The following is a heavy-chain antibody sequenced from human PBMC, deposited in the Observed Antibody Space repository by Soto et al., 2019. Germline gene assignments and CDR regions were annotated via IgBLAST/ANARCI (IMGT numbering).Heavy chain of an antibody. D-gene: IGHD2-21*02. CDR3: ARDPQYCGGDCYYFDY. CDR2: IYYSGST. CDR1: GGSISSGDYY. Sequence: QVQLQESGPGLVKPSQTLSLTCTVSGGSISSGDYYWSWIRQPPGKGLEWIGYIYYSGSTYYNPFLKSRVTISVVTSKNQFSLKLSSVTAADTAVYYCARDPQYCGGDCYYFDYWGQGTLVTVSS. J-gene: IGHJ4*02. V-gene: IGHV4-30-4*01.